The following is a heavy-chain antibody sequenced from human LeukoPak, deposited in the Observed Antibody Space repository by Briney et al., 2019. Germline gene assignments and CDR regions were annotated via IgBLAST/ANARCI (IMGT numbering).Heavy chain of an antibody. CDR3: ASGKIVIAAAEIRFDY. Sequence: KTSETLSLTCTVSGGSISSSSYYWGWIRQPPGKGLEWIGSIYYSGSTYYNPSLKSRVTISVDTSKNQFSLKLSSVTAADTAVYYCASGKIVIAAAEIRFDYWGQGTLVTVSS. D-gene: IGHD6-13*01. CDR1: GGSISSSSYY. CDR2: IYYSGST. V-gene: IGHV4-39*01. J-gene: IGHJ4*02.